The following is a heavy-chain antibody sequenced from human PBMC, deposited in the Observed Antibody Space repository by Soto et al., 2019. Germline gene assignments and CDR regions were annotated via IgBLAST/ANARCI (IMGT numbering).Heavy chain of an antibody. CDR1: VYAFTSYA. CDR2: INAGNGNT. D-gene: IGHD2-15*01. J-gene: IGHJ4*02. CDR3: ARDILFDY. V-gene: IGHV1-3*01. Sequence: ASVNVSCKAAVYAFTSYAIHWVSQAPEQRLEWMGWINAGNGNTKYSQKFQGRVTIIRDTSASTAYMELSSLRSEDTAVYYCARDILFDYWGQGTLVTVSS.